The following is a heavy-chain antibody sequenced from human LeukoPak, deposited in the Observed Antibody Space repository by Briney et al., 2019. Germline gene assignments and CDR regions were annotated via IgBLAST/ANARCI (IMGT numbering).Heavy chain of an antibody. D-gene: IGHD2-15*01. V-gene: IGHV4-59*08. CDR3: ARTLYCSGGSCYPRGMDV. Sequence: SETLSLTCTVSGGSISSYYWSWIRQPPGKGLEWIGYTYYSGSTNYNPSLKSRVTISVDTSKNQFSLKLSSVTAADTAVYYCARTLYCSGGSCYPRGMDVWGQGTTVTVSS. J-gene: IGHJ6*02. CDR1: GGSISSYY. CDR2: TYYSGST.